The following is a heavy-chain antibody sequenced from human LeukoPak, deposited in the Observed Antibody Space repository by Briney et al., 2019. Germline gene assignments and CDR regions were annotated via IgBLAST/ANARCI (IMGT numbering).Heavy chain of an antibody. CDR1: GYTFTSNY. J-gene: IGHJ4*02. Sequence: ASVNVSCKASGYTFTSNYIHWVRQAPGHGLEWMGMIYPRDGSTSYAQKFQGRVTVTRDTSTSTVHMELSGLRSEDTAAYYCARDQEGFDYWGQGTLVTVSS. CDR3: ARDQEGFDY. CDR2: IYPRDGST. V-gene: IGHV1-46*01.